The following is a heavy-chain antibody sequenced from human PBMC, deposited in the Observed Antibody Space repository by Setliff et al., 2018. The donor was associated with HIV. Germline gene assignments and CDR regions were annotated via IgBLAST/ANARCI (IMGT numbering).Heavy chain of an antibody. D-gene: IGHD2-15*01. V-gene: IGHV4-34*01. CDR3: ARLGSHCKNAFCPPF. CDR2: MSHSGST. J-gene: IGHJ4*02. CDR1: GGSFTEYY. Sequence: SETLSLTCAVYGGSFTEYYWNWIRQPPGKGLEWIGEMSHSGSTKYNPSLKSRVTISGDTSKNQFSLNVNSVTAADTAVYYCARLGSHCKNAFCPPFWGQGTLVTVSS.